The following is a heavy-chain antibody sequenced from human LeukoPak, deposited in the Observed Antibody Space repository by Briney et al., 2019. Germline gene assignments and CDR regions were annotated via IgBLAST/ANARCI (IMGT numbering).Heavy chain of an antibody. Sequence: SETLSLTCTVSGGSISSYYWSWIRQPPGKGLEWIGYTYTSGSTNYNPSLKSRVTISVDTSKNQFSLKLSSVTAADTAVYYCARGITMVPWFDHWGQGTLVTVSS. J-gene: IGHJ5*02. CDR2: TYTSGST. CDR3: ARGITMVPWFDH. CDR1: GGSISSYY. V-gene: IGHV4-4*09. D-gene: IGHD3-10*01.